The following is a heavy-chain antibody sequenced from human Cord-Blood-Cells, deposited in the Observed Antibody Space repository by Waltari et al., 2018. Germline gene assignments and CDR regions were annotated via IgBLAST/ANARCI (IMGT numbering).Heavy chain of an antibody. V-gene: IGHV3-48*03. CDR3: ARAVVAATHYYYYYYMDV. CDR2: MSSSGSTI. CDR1: GFTFSSYE. J-gene: IGHJ6*03. Sequence: EVQLVESGGGLVQPGGSLRLSCAASGFTFSSYEMNWVRQAPGKGLEWVSYMSSSGSTIYYADSVKGRFTISRDNAKNSLYLQRNSLRAEDTAVYYCARAVVAATHYYYYYYMDVWGKGTTVTVSS. D-gene: IGHD2-15*01.